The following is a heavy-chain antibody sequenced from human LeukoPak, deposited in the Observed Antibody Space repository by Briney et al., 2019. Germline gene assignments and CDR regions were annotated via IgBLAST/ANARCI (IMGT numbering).Heavy chain of an antibody. CDR2: MNPNSGNT. Sequence: ASVKVSCKASGYTFTSYDINWVRQATGQGLEWMGWMNPNSGNTGYAQKFQGRVTITRNTSISTAYMELSSLRSEDTAVYYCARTFDRFYYDSSGYNWFDPWGQGTLVTVSS. CDR1: GYTFTSYD. CDR3: ARTFDRFYYDSSGYNWFDP. D-gene: IGHD3-22*01. J-gene: IGHJ5*02. V-gene: IGHV1-8*03.